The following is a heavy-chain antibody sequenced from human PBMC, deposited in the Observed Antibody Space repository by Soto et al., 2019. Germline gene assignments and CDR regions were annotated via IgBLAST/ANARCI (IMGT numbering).Heavy chain of an antibody. Sequence: QVQLVQSGAEVKKPGASVKVSCKASGYTFTGYYMHWVRQAPGQGLEWMGWINPNSGGTNYAHQFQGWDTMTRDTSISTAYMELSRLISDDTAVDYCAREKRGYDSLTGTYDYYGMDVWGQGTTVTVSS. CDR2: INPNSGGT. D-gene: IGHD3-9*01. V-gene: IGHV1-2*04. J-gene: IGHJ6*02. CDR1: GYTFTGYY. CDR3: AREKRGYDSLTGTYDYYGMDV.